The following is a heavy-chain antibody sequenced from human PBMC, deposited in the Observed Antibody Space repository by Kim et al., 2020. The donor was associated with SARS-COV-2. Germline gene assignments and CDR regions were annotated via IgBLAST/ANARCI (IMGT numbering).Heavy chain of an antibody. CDR3: PRGNYYGSGYYVDYG. Sequence: GGSLRLSCAASGFTFSDYYMDWVRQPPGKGLEWVARTRNNANSNTSEYAATVKFRFSISKAKSTHSLQLNMNSPKTAATSECASPRGNYYGSGYYVDYG. CDR1: GFTFSDYY. D-gene: IGHD3-10*01. V-gene: IGHV3-72*01. CDR2: TRNNANSNTS. J-gene: IGHJ6*01.